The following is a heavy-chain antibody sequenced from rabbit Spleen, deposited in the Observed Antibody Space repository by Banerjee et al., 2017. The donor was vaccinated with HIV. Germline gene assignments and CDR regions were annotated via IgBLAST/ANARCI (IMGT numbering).Heavy chain of an antibody. D-gene: IGHD3-1*01. J-gene: IGHJ4*01. CDR2: IYAGSSGNT. Sequence: QSLEESGGGLVKPGASLTLTCKASGFSFSSGYWICWVRQAPGKGLEWIACIYAGSSGNTYYASWAKGRFTISKTSSTTVTLQMTSLTAADTATYFCARSPDSLRWYFTLWGQGTLVTVS. CDR1: GFSFSSGYW. CDR3: ARSPDSLRWYFTL. V-gene: IGHV1S40*01.